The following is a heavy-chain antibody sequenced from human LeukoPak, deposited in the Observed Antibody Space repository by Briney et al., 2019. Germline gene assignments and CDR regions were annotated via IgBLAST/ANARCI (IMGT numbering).Heavy chain of an antibody. J-gene: IGHJ3*02. V-gene: IGHV4-39*07. CDR3: ARSEYSYGADAFDI. CDR1: DDSISSSNYY. Sequence: PSETLSLTCTVSDDSISSSNYYWGWIRQPPGQGLEWIGSVSYGASTHYNPSLKSRVTLSLDTPKNQFSLKLSSVTAADTAVYYCARSEYSYGADAFDIWGQGTMVTVSS. D-gene: IGHD5-18*01. CDR2: VSYGAST.